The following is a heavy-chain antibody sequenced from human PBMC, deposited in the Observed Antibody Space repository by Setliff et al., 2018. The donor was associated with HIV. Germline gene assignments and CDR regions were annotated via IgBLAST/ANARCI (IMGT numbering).Heavy chain of an antibody. J-gene: IGHJ5*02. CDR1: GGSIMTGDW. CDR2: ISHSGST. CDR3: ARVDHDVLTGYLFFGP. V-gene: IGHV4-4*02. D-gene: IGHD3-9*01. Sequence: SETLSLTCAASGGSIMTGDWWSWVRQSPGKGLEWIGEISHSGSTNYNPSLRSRVTISVDTSSNQFSLKLTSVTAADTAVYYCARVDHDVLTGYLFFGPWGQGTLVTVS.